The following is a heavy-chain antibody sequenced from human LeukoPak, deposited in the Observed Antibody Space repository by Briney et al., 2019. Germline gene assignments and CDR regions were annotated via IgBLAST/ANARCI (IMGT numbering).Heavy chain of an antibody. V-gene: IGHV4-59*01. J-gene: IGHJ5*02. CDR1: GGSISSYY. CDR3: ARVVVVPAIWLDP. D-gene: IGHD2-2*01. Sequence: TSETLSLTCTVSGGSISSYYWSWIRQPPGKGLEWIGYIYYSGSTNYNPSLKSRVTISVDTSKNQFSLTLSSVTAADTAVYYCARVVVVPAIWLDPWGQGTLVTVSS. CDR2: IYYSGST.